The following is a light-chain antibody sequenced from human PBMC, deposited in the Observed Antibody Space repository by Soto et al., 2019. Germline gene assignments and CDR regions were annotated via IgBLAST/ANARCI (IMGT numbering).Light chain of an antibody. Sequence: EIVLTQSPGTLSLSPGERATLSCRASQSVHNNYLAWYQQKPGQAPRRLIDGASSRATGIPDRFSGSGSETDFTLTISGLEPEDVAVYFGQQYCSSLAFGPGTKVYSK. CDR2: GAS. CDR3: QQYCSSLA. V-gene: IGKV3-20*01. CDR1: QSVHNNY. J-gene: IGKJ3*01.